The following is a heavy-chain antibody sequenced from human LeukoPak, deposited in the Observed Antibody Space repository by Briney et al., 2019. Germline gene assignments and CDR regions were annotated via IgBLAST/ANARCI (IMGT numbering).Heavy chain of an antibody. D-gene: IGHD3-10*01. CDR2: ISYDGSNK. CDR1: GFTFSSYG. CDR3: AKPRGFGELFFDY. V-gene: IGHV3-30*18. J-gene: IGHJ4*02. Sequence: GGSLRLSCAASGFTFSSYGMHWVRQAPGKGLEWVAVISYDGSNKYYADSVKGRSTISRDNSKNTLYLQMNSLRAEDTAVYYCAKPRGFGELFFDYWGQGTLVTVSS.